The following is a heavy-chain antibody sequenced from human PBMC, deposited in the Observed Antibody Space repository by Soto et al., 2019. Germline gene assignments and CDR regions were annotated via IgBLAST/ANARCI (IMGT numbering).Heavy chain of an antibody. D-gene: IGHD2-2*01. CDR1: GFTFINYA. V-gene: IGHV3-23*01. J-gene: IGHJ4*02. CDR2: IGASGTT. Sequence: GGSLRLSCAASGFTFINYAMNWVRQAPGKGLEWVSTIGASGTTYYADAVKGRFTISRDNSKNTLYLQINSLGAEDTASYYCARMYCSSVGCQFFDYWGQGTLVTVSS. CDR3: ARMYCSSVGCQFFDY.